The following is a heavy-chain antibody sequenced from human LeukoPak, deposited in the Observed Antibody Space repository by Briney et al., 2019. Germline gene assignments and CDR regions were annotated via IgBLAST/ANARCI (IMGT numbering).Heavy chain of an antibody. Sequence: ASVKVSCKASGYTFTRYGISWVRQAPGQGLEWMGWISAYNGNTNDAQKVQGRVTMTRDTSTSTAYMELRSLRSDATAVYYCARVDKDGDYWGQGTLVTVSS. V-gene: IGHV1-18*04. CDR2: ISAYNGNT. D-gene: IGHD5/OR15-5a*01. CDR3: ARVDKDGDY. CDR1: GYTFTRYG. J-gene: IGHJ4*02.